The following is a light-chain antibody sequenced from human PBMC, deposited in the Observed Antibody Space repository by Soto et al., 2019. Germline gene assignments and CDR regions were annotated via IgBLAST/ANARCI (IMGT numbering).Light chain of an antibody. J-gene: IGLJ1*01. CDR1: SSNIGSNT. Sequence: QSVLTQPPSASGTPGQRVTISCSGSSSNIGSNTVNWYQQLPGTAPKLLIYSNNQRPSGVPDRFSGSKSGTSAFLAISGLQSEDEADYYCAAWDDSLNGPGYVFGTGTKVTVL. CDR2: SNN. CDR3: AAWDDSLNGPGYV. V-gene: IGLV1-44*01.